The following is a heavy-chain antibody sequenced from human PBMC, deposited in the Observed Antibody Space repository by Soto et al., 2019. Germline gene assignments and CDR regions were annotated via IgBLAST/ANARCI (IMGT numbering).Heavy chain of an antibody. CDR3: ASSLRYYDSSGYNRTPFDY. CDR2: INHSGST. J-gene: IGHJ4*02. D-gene: IGHD3-22*01. Sequence: QVQLQQWGAGLLKPSETLSLTCAVYGGSFSGYYWSWIRQPPGKGLEWIGEINHSGSTNYNPSLKSRVTISVDTSKNQFSLKLSSVTAADTAVYYCASSLRYYDSSGYNRTPFDYWCQGTLVTVSS. V-gene: IGHV4-34*01. CDR1: GGSFSGYY.